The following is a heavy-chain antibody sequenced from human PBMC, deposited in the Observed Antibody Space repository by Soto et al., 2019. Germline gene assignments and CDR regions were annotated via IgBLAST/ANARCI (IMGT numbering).Heavy chain of an antibody. CDR1: GFTVSSNY. V-gene: IGHV3-53*01. J-gene: IGHJ6*02. CDR2: IYSGGST. CDR3: ARDQSTGYYYDSSGYYPPYYGMDV. Sequence: PGGSLRLSCAASGFTVSSNYMSWVRQAPGKGLEWVSVIYSGGSTYYADSVKGRFTISRDNSKNTLYLQVNSLRAEDTAVYYCARDQSTGYYYDSSGYYPPYYGMDVWGQGTTVTVSS. D-gene: IGHD3-22*01.